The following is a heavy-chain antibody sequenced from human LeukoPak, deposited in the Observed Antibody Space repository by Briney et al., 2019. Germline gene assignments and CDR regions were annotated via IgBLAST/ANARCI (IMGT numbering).Heavy chain of an antibody. CDR3: ARDRVMITFGGVDHWFDP. CDR1: GGSISRYY. J-gene: IGHJ5*02. V-gene: IGHV4-59*01. D-gene: IGHD3-16*01. Sequence: SETLSLTCTVSGGSISRYYWSWIRQPPGKGVEWIGYIYYSGSTNYNPSLKSRVTISVDTSKNQFSLKLSSVTAADTAVYYCARDRVMITFGGVDHWFDPWGQGTLATVSS. CDR2: IYYSGST.